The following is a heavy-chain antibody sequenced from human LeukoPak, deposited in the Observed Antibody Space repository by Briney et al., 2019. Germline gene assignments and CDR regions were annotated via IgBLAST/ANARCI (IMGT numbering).Heavy chain of an antibody. J-gene: IGHJ4*02. CDR2: ISGSSRHK. Sequence: GGSLRLSCAASGFTFNTYCMSWVRLVPGKGLEWVSSISGSSRHKYYADSVKGRFTISRDNAKNSLYLQMNSLRAEDTAVYYCARTANFAAGYYIDYWGQGTLVTVSS. CDR1: GFTFNTYC. CDR3: ARTANFAAGYYIDY. V-gene: IGHV3-21*01. D-gene: IGHD6-13*01.